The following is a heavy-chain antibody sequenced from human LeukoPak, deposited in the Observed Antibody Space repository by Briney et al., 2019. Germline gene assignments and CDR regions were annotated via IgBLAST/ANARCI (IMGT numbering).Heavy chain of an antibody. CDR2: ISSSSSYI. CDR3: TRDPTNNS. J-gene: IGHJ4*02. Sequence: GGSLRLSCTASGFTFSSYSMNWVRQAPGKGLEWVSSISSSSSYIYYAESVKGRFTISRDNAQNSLYLQMDSLRAEDTAVYYCTRDPTNNSWGQGTLVTVSS. CDR1: GFTFSSYS. V-gene: IGHV3-21*01.